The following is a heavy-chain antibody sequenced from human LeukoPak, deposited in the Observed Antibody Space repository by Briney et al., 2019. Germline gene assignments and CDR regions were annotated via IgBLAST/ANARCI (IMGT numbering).Heavy chain of an antibody. CDR3: ARSGSSGWYHFDL. D-gene: IGHD6-19*01. V-gene: IGHV1-18*01. CDR1: GYTFNTYG. Sequence: ASVKVSCKASGYTFNTYGISWVRQAPGQRPEWMGWINTDHGNTKYAQKFQGRVTMTRDTSTSTVYMELSSLRSEDTAVYYCARSGSSGWYHFDLWGRGTLVTVSS. J-gene: IGHJ2*01. CDR2: INTDHGNT.